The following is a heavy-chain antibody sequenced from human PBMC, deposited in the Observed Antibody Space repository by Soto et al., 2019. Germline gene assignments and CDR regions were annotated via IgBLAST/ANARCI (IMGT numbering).Heavy chain of an antibody. J-gene: IGHJ4*02. D-gene: IGHD2-21*02. CDR2: ISSSSSTI. CDR1: GFTFSSYS. V-gene: IGHV3-48*01. Sequence: PGGFLRLSCASSGFTFSSYSMNWVRQAPGKGLEWVSYISSSSSTIYYADSVKGRFTISRDNAKNSLYLQMNSLRAEDTAVYYCAREGGGWPVVTAQYYFDYWGQGTLVTVSS. CDR3: AREGGGWPVVTAQYYFDY.